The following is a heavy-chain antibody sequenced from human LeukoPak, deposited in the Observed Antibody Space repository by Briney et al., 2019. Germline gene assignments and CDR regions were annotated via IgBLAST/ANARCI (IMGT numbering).Heavy chain of an antibody. V-gene: IGHV4-59*01. D-gene: IGHD1-1*01. Sequence: SETLSLTCTVSGGSISSYYWSWIRQPPGKGLEWIGYIYYSGSTNYNPSLKSRVTISVDTSKNQFSLKLSSVTAADTAVYYCARAERFYYYGMDVWGQGTTVTVSS. J-gene: IGHJ6*02. CDR2: IYYSGST. CDR1: GGSISSYY. CDR3: ARAERFYYYGMDV.